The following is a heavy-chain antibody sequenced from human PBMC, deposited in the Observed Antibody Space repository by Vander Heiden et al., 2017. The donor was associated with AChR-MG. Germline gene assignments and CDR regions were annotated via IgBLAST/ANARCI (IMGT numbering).Heavy chain of an antibody. D-gene: IGHD3-10*01. J-gene: IGHJ4*02. CDR2: ISYDGSNK. CDR1: GFTFSGYG. CDR3: AKDRYGSGSYPLIDY. Sequence: QVQLVESGGGVVQPGRSLRPSRAASGFTFSGYGMHWVRQAPGKGLEWVAVISYDGSNKYYADSVKGRFTISRDNSKNTLYLQMNSLRAEDTAVYYCAKDRYGSGSYPLIDYWGQGTLVTVSS. V-gene: IGHV3-30*18.